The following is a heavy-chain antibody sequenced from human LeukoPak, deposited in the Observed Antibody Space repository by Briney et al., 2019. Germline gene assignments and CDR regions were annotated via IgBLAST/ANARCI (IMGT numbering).Heavy chain of an antibody. V-gene: IGHV3-21*01. CDR1: GFTFSSYS. D-gene: IGHD2-2*01. J-gene: IGHJ4*02. Sequence: GGSLRLSCAASGFTFSSYSMNWVRQAPGKGLEWVSSISSSSIYIYYADSVKGRFTISRDNAKNSLYLQMNSLRAEDTAVYYCARAVGYCSSTSCYAPFFDYWGQGTLVTVSS. CDR3: ARAVGYCSSTSCYAPFFDY. CDR2: ISSSSIYI.